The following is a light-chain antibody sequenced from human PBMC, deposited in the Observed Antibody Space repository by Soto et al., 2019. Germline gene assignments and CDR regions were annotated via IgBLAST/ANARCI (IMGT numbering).Light chain of an antibody. CDR3: QQYGRSPLT. CDR2: GAS. J-gene: IGKJ4*01. Sequence: EIVVTQAPATLSLSAGERATLSCRASQSVTSSYLAWYQQKPGQAPSLLIYGASSRATGIPDRFSGSGSGTDFTLTISRLEPEDCAVYYCQQYGRSPLTFGGGTKVEIK. V-gene: IGKV3-20*01. CDR1: QSVTSSY.